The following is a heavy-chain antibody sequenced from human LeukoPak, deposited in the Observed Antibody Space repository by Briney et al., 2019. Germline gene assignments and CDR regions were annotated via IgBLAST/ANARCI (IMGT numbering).Heavy chain of an antibody. Sequence: GGSLRPSCAASGFTFSSYWMSWVRQAPGEGLEWVANIKQDGSEKYYVDSVKGRSTISRDNAKNSLYLQMNSLRAEDTAVYYCAREHDSSGFDYWGQGTLVTVSS. D-gene: IGHD3-22*01. CDR1: GFTFSSYW. CDR3: AREHDSSGFDY. V-gene: IGHV3-7*01. CDR2: IKQDGSEK. J-gene: IGHJ4*02.